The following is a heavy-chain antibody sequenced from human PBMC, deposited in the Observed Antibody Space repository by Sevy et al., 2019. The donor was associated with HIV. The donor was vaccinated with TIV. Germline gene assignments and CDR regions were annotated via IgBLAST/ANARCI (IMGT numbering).Heavy chain of an antibody. CDR1: GFNFRDYA. CDR3: AKDFRLAITNDGGVFGMDF. D-gene: IGHD3-3*01. CDR2: ISTGARGGRT. J-gene: IGHJ6*02. V-gene: IGHV3-23*01. Sequence: GGSLRLSCAASGFNFRDYAMNWVRQAPGKGLEWVSTISTGARGGRTFYADSVKGRFAVSRDDSRTTLSLQMNSLSAVDTDVYYCAKDFRLAITNDGGVFGMDFCGQGTTVTVSS.